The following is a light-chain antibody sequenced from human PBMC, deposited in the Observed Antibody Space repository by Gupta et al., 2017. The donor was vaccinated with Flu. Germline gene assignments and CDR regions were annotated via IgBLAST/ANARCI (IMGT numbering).Light chain of an antibody. V-gene: IGKV3-20*01. Sequence: TLSLSPGEGATLPCRANQVLSKNHFVGAQLKPGQAARVVIYATSHRATGIPDRCSGTGSGTDCTLTISRLESEDSALEYCHYYGTTLPWTFGQGTKVEVK. CDR3: HYYGTTLPWT. CDR2: ATS. J-gene: IGKJ1*01. CDR1: QVLSKNH.